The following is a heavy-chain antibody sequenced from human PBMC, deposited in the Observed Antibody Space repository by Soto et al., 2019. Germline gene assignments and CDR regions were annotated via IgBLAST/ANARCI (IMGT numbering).Heavy chain of an antibody. CDR3: EVLYGDYGY. D-gene: IGHD4-17*01. J-gene: IGHJ4*02. Sequence: GEALKISCKGSGYIFTSYWIGWVRQMPGKGLEWMGIIYPVDSDTRYSPSFQGQVTISADKSIRTAYLQWSSPKASETAMDYCEVLYGDYGYWGQRPLVTVSS. V-gene: IGHV5-51*01. CDR1: GYIFTSYW. CDR2: IYPVDSDT.